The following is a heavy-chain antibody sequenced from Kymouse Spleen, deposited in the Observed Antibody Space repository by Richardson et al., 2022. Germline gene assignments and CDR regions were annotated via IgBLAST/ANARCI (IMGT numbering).Heavy chain of an antibody. V-gene: IGHV3-74*01. CDR1: GFTFSSYW. CDR2: INSDGSST. CDR3: AREPSSSWYKIDYYYGMDV. D-gene: IGHD6-13*01. Sequence: EVQLVESGGGLVQPGGSLRLSCAASGFTFSSYWMHWVRQAPGKGLVWVSRINSDGSSTSYADSVKGRFTISRDNAKNTLYLQMNSLRAEDTAVYYCAREPSSSWYKIDYYYGMDVWGQGTTVTVSS. J-gene: IGHJ6*02.